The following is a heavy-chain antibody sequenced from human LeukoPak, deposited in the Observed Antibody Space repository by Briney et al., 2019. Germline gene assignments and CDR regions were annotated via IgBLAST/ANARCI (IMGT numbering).Heavy chain of an antibody. V-gene: IGHV1-2*02. D-gene: IGHD3-22*01. J-gene: IGHJ5*02. CDR1: GYNFIGDY. Sequence: ASVKVSCKAFGYNFIGDYIHWVRQAPGQGLEWLGWINPNSGGTKYAQKFQGRVTMTRDTSISTAYMELSRLRSDDTAVYYCASRAVVSLISWGQGTLVTVSS. CDR3: ASRAVVSLIS. CDR2: INPNSGGT.